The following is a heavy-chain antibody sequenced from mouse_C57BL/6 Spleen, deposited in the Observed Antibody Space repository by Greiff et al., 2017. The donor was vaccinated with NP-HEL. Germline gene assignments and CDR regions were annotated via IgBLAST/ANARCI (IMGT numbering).Heavy chain of an antibody. CDR1: GYAFSSYW. CDR2: IYPGDGDT. CDR3: ARIITTVAPGWFDV. J-gene: IGHJ1*03. V-gene: IGHV1-80*01. D-gene: IGHD1-1*01. Sequence: QVQLQQSGAELVKPGASVKISCKASGYAFSSYWMNWVKQRPGKGLEWIGQIYPGDGDTNYNGKFKGKATLTADKSSSTAYMQLSNLTSEDSAVYFCARIITTVAPGWFDVWGTGTTVTVSS.